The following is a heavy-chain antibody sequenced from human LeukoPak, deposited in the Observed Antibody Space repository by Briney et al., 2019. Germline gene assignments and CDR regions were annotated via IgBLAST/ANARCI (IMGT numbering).Heavy chain of an antibody. CDR1: GYTFTSYY. D-gene: IGHD3-10*01. Sequence: ASVKVSCKASGYTFTSYYMHWVRQAPGQGLEWMGIINPSGGSTSYAQKFQGRVTITADESTSTAYMELSSLRSEDTAVYYCARVVGGYYMDVWGKGTTVTISS. CDR3: ARVVGGYYMDV. CDR2: INPSGGST. V-gene: IGHV1-46*01. J-gene: IGHJ6*03.